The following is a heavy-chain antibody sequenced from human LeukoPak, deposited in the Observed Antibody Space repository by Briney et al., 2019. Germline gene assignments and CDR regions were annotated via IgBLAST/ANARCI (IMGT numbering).Heavy chain of an antibody. D-gene: IGHD2-15*01. V-gene: IGHV3-48*02. CDR1: GFTFSSYT. Sequence: PGGSLRLSCAASGFTFSSYTMNWVRQAPGKGLEWVAYITSSSSGIYYSDSVKGRFTISRDNAKNSLYLQMNSLRDEDTAVYYCAGGRGCSGGSCYNDYWGPGTLVTVSS. CDR2: ITSSSSGI. CDR3: AGGRGCSGGSCYNDY. J-gene: IGHJ4*02.